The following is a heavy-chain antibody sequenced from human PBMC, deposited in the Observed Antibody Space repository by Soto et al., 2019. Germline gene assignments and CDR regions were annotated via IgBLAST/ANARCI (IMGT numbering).Heavy chain of an antibody. CDR3: VNAPGDYYYYGMDV. J-gene: IGHJ6*02. Sequence: SETLSLTCTVSGGSISSVDYSWTWLRQPPGKGLEWVADIYNNGHTYQASSLKSRLAVSVDTSKSQVSLRLSSVTAADTAVYYCVNAPGDYYYYGMDVWGQGTTVTVSS. V-gene: IGHV4-30-4*01. CDR1: GGSISSVDYS. D-gene: IGHD1-1*01. CDR2: IYNNGHT.